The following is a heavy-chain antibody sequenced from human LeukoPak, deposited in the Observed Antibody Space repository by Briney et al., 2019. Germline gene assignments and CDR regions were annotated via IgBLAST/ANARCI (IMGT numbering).Heavy chain of an antibody. D-gene: IGHD7-27*01. J-gene: IGHJ5*02. CDR3: VRDLGPGDS. V-gene: IGHV3-74*01. Sequence: GGSLRLSCVASGFRFSSRWMHWVRQAPGKGLVWVSRINDDGRTTTYADSVKGRFTISRDNAKNTLYPQMNSLRAEDTAVYYCVRDLGPGDSWGQGTLVTVSS. CDR1: GFRFSSRW. CDR2: INDDGRTT.